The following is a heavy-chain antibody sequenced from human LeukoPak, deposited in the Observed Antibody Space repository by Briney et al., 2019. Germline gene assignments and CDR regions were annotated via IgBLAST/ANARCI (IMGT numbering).Heavy chain of an antibody. Sequence: SVKVSCKASGYTFTSYDINWVRQATGQGLEWMGWMNPNSGNTGYAQKFQGRVTMTRNTSISTAYMELSSLRSEDTAVYYCARILLGAAAGTGYYYYYYMDVWGKGTTVTISS. D-gene: IGHD6-13*01. CDR2: MNPNSGNT. J-gene: IGHJ6*03. CDR1: GYTFTSYD. CDR3: ARILLGAAAGTGYYYYYYMDV. V-gene: IGHV1-8*01.